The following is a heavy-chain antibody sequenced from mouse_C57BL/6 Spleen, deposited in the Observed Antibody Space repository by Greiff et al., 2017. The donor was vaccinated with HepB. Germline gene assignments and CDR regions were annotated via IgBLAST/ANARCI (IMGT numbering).Heavy chain of an antibody. Sequence: VQLQQPGTELVKPGASVKLSCKASGYTFTSYWMHWVKQRPGQGLEWIGNINPSNGGTNYNEKFKSKATLTVDKSSSTAYMQLSSLTSEDSAVYYCARGVYYGSSWDYAMDYWGQGTSVTVSS. J-gene: IGHJ4*01. V-gene: IGHV1-53*01. D-gene: IGHD1-1*01. CDR3: ARGVYYGSSWDYAMDY. CDR1: GYTFTSYW. CDR2: INPSNGGT.